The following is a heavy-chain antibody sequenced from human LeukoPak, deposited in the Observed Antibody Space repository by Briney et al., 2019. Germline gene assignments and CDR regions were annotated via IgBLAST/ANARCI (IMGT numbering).Heavy chain of an antibody. J-gene: IGHJ4*02. Sequence: GASVKVSCKASGYTFTSYDINWVRQATGQGLEWMGWMNPNSGNTGYAQKFQGRVTMTRNTSISTAYMELSGLRSEDTAVYYCARFPYCTNGVCPPAWGQGTLVTVSS. CDR1: GYTFTSYD. CDR3: ARFPYCTNGVCPPA. D-gene: IGHD2-8*01. V-gene: IGHV1-8*01. CDR2: MNPNSGNT.